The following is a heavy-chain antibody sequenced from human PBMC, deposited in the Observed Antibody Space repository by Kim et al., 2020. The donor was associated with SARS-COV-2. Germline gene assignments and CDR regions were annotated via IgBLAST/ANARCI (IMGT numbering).Heavy chain of an antibody. V-gene: IGHV3-13*04. CDR2: IGTAGDT. J-gene: IGHJ2*01. Sequence: GGSLRLSCAASGFTFSSYDMHWVRQATGKGLEWVSAIGTAGDTYYPGSVKGRFTISRENAKNSLYLQMNSLRAGDTAVYYCARGYYDSSGDWYFDLWGRGTLVTVSS. D-gene: IGHD3-22*01. CDR3: ARGYYDSSGDWYFDL. CDR1: GFTFSSYD.